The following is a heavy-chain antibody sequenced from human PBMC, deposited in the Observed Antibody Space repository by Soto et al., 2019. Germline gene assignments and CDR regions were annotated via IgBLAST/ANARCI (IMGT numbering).Heavy chain of an antibody. CDR3: ARGRLTDGYQPRTKYYFDY. D-gene: IGHD5-12*01. V-gene: IGHV4-34*01. Sequence: SETLSLTCAVYGGSFSGYYWSWIRQPPGKGLEWIGEINHSGSTNYNPSLKSRVTISVDTSKNQFSLKLSSVTAADTAVYYCARGRLTDGYQPRTKYYFDYWGQGTLVTVSS. J-gene: IGHJ4*02. CDR2: INHSGST. CDR1: GGSFSGYY.